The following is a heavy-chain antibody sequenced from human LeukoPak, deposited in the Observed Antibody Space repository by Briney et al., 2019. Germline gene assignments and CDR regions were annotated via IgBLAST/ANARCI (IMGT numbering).Heavy chain of an antibody. CDR2: INHSGST. CDR1: GGSFSGYY. CDR3: ARGPLWFGELLYS. V-gene: IGHV4-34*01. J-gene: IGHJ5*02. Sequence: SETLSLTCAVYGGSFSGYYWSWIRQPPGKGLEWIGEINHSGSTNYNPSLKSRVTISVDTSKKQFSLKLSSVTDAATAVYYCARGPLWFGELLYSWGPGTLVTVSS. D-gene: IGHD3-10*01.